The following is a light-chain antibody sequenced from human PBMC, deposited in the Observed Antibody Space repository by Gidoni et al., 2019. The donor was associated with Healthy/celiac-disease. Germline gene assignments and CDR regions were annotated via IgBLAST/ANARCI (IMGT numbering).Light chain of an antibody. V-gene: IGLV1-40*01. J-gene: IGLJ3*02. CDR1: SSNIGAGYD. CDR3: QSYDSTLSGHWV. CDR2: GNN. Sequence: QSVLTQPPSMSGAPGQRVTISCTGSSSNIGAGYDVNWNPQLPGTAPTLLPYGNNNRPPGVPDRFSASNSGTSASLATPGLQAEYEPDYYCQSYDSTLSGHWVFGGGTKLTVL.